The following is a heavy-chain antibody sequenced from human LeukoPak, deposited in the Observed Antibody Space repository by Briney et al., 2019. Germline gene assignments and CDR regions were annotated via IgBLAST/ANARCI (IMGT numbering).Heavy chain of an antibody. CDR2: IYGGDNI. Sequence: PGGSLRLFCAASGFTVSSNYMNWVRQAPGKGLEWVSVIYGGDNIYYADSVKGRFTISRDNSKNTLYLQMNSLRAEDTAVYYCVSFYETYWGRGTLVTVSS. CDR3: VSFYETY. CDR1: GFTVSSNY. V-gene: IGHV3-53*01. D-gene: IGHD2-2*01. J-gene: IGHJ4*02.